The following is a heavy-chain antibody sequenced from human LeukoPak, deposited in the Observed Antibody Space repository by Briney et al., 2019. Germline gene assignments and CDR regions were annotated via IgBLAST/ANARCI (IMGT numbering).Heavy chain of an antibody. J-gene: IGHJ4*02. CDR1: GFTFSSYA. CDR3: AKKVTYSSSPFDY. CDR2: ISGSGGST. Sequence: GGSLRLSCAASGFTFSSYAMSWVRQAPGKGLEWVSAISGSGGSTYYADSVKGWFTISRDNSKNTLYLQMNSLRAEDTAVYYCAKKVTYSSSPFDYWGQGTLVTVSS. V-gene: IGHV3-23*01. D-gene: IGHD6-13*01.